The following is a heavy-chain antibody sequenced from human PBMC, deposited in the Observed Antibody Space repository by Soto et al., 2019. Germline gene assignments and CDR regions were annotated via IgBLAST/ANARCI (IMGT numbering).Heavy chain of an antibody. V-gene: IGHV3-7*01. CDR3: ARSAWSSSSPPFDY. Sequence: VGSLRLSCAASGFTFSSYWMSWVRQAPGKGLEWVANIKQDGSEKYYVDSVKGRFTISRDNAKNSLYLQMNSLRAEDTAVYYCARSAWSSSSPPFDYWGQGTLVTVSS. CDR1: GFTFSSYW. D-gene: IGHD6-6*01. J-gene: IGHJ4*02. CDR2: IKQDGSEK.